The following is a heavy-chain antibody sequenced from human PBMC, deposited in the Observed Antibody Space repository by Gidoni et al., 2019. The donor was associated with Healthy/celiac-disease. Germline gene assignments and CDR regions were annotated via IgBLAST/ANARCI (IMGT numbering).Heavy chain of an antibody. CDR2: ISYDGSNK. V-gene: IGHV3-30-3*01. CDR1: GFTFSSYA. Sequence: QVQLVESGGGVVQPGRSLRLSCAASGFTFSSYAMHWVRQAPGKGLEWVAVISYDGSNKYYADSVKGRFTISRDNSKNTLYLQMNSLRAEDTAVYYCARDSGDSGYDFCYWGQGTLVTVSS. CDR3: ARDSGDSGYDFCY. J-gene: IGHJ4*02. D-gene: IGHD5-12*01.